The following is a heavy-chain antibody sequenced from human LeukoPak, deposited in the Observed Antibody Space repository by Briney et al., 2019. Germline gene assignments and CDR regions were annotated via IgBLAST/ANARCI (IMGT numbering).Heavy chain of an antibody. CDR1: GFTFDDYA. CDR3: ARMDSSPGSYMDV. D-gene: IGHD6-13*01. CDR2: ISGDGGST. Sequence: GGSLRLSCAASGFTFDDYAMHWVRQAPGKGLEWVSLISGDGGSTYYADSAKGRFTISRDNSKNSLYLQMNSLRAEDTALYYCARMDSSPGSYMDVWGKGTTVTVSS. V-gene: IGHV3-43*02. J-gene: IGHJ6*03.